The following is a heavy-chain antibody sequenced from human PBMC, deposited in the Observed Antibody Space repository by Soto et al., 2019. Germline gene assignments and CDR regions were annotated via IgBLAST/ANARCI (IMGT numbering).Heavy chain of an antibody. D-gene: IGHD1-20*01. V-gene: IGHV4-61*01. CDR2: IYYSGST. CDR1: GGSVSSGSYY. Sequence: QVQLQESGPGLVKPSETLSLTCTVSGGSVSSGSYYWSWIRQPPGKGLEWIGDIYYSGSTNYNPSLKSRVTISVDTSRSQFSLKLSSVTAADTAVYYCARDPSIRITGTNRYYYYGMDVWGQGTTVTVSS. CDR3: ARDPSIRITGTNRYYYYGMDV. J-gene: IGHJ6*02.